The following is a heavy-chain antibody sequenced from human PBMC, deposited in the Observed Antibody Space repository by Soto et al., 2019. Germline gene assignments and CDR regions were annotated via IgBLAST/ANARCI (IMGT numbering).Heavy chain of an antibody. Sequence: QVQLVQSGAEVKKPGASVKVSCKASGYTFTSYGISWVRQAPGQGLEWMGWISAYNGNTNYAQKLQCRVTMTTDTSTSTAYMELRSLRSDATAVYYCARDLQGVPAAINWFDPWGQGTLVTVSS. CDR1: GYTFTSYG. CDR2: ISAYNGNT. J-gene: IGHJ5*02. V-gene: IGHV1-18*01. D-gene: IGHD2-2*01. CDR3: ARDLQGVPAAINWFDP.